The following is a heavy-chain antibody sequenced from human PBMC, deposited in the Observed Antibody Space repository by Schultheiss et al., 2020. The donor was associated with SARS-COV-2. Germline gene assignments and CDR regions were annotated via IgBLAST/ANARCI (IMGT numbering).Heavy chain of an antibody. CDR2: INSDGSST. CDR1: GFTFSSYS. V-gene: IGHV3-74*01. D-gene: IGHD6-19*01. J-gene: IGHJ4*02. Sequence: GGSLRLSCAASGFTFSSYSMNWVRQAPGKGLVWVSRINSDGSSTSYADSVKGRFTISRDNSKNTLYLQMNSLRAEDTAVYYCAKERGSIAVAGNLFDYWGQGTLVTVSS. CDR3: AKERGSIAVAGNLFDY.